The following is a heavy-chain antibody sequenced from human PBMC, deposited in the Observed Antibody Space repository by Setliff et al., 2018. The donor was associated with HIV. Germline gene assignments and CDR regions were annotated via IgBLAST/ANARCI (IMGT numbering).Heavy chain of an antibody. CDR3: ARDLIYYGSGSPSY. V-gene: IGHV1-18*01. J-gene: IGHJ4*02. CDR1: GYTFTTYG. CDR2: ISAYNGNT. D-gene: IGHD3-10*01. Sequence: ASVKVSCKPSGYTFTTYGLSWVRQAPGQGLEWMGWISAYNGNTNYAQKLQGRVTMTTDTSTSTAYMELRSLRSDDTAVYYCARDLIYYGSGSPSYWGQGTLVTVSS.